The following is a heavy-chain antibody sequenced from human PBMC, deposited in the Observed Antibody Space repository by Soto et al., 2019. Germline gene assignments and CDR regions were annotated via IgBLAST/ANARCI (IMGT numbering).Heavy chain of an antibody. Sequence: GESLKISCNTSGYSFISYWVAWVRQKPGKGLEWMGTFYPGDSTSTYSPSFQGQVTISVDKSISTAYLHLSSLKASDTAMYYCAAYSGSFYYGMDVWGQGTTVTVSS. CDR1: GYSFISYW. D-gene: IGHD1-26*01. J-gene: IGHJ6*02. V-gene: IGHV5-51*01. CDR3: AAYSGSFYYGMDV. CDR2: FYPGDSTS.